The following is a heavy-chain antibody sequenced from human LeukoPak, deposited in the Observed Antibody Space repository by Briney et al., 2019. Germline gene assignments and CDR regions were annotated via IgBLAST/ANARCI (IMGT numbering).Heavy chain of an antibody. Sequence: SETLSLTCTVSGGSISSSSYYWGWIRQPPGKGLEWIGSIYYSGSTYYNPSLKSRVTISVDTSKNRFSLKLSSVTAADTAVYYCARDSGSTSLNAFDIWGQGTMVTVSS. CDR1: GGSISSSSYY. D-gene: IGHD2-2*01. J-gene: IGHJ3*02. V-gene: IGHV4-39*07. CDR3: ARDSGSTSLNAFDI. CDR2: IYYSGST.